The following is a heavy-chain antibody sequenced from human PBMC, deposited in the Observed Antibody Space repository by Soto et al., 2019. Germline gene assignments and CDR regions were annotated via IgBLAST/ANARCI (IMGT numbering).Heavy chain of an antibody. CDR2: MSSDGSKI. J-gene: IGHJ4*02. CDR3: AKDEGVGGTLGLFDY. V-gene: IGHV3-30*18. Sequence: QVQLVESGGGAVQPGESLRLSCVASGFDFTYYAMHWVRQAQGKGLESVGVMSSDGSKIHHTDSVKGRFTISRDNSKNTLYLQMNRLRTEDTAVYFCAKDEGVGGTLGLFDYWGQGTLVSVSS. CDR1: GFDFTYYA. D-gene: IGHD1-26*01.